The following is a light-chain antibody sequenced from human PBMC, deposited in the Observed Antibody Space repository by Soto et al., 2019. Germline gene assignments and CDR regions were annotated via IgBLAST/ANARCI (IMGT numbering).Light chain of an antibody. CDR1: QSVSSSY. J-gene: IGKJ2*01. V-gene: IGKV3-20*01. CDR3: QQYGSSPLA. CDR2: GAS. Sequence: EIVLTQSPGTLSWSPGERATLSCRASQSVSSSYLAWYQQKPGQAPRLLIYGASSRATGIPDRFSGSGSGTDFTLTISRLEPEDVAVYYCQQYGSSPLAFGQGTKLEIK.